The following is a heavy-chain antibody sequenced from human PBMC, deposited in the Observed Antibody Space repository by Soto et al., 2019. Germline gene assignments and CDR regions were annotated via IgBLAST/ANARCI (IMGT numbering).Heavy chain of an antibody. V-gene: IGHV3-23*01. CDR1: VFIFINFA. D-gene: IGHD3-22*01. Sequence: PGWSLRLSCASSVFIFINFAMSWVRQAPGKGLEWVSAINGVGGRTFYSDSVRGRFTISRDNSKNRLYLQMNSLRGEDTAVYYCARSGLALPYSASHWFDPWGHGTLVTVS. J-gene: IGHJ5*02. CDR2: INGVGGRT. CDR3: ARSGLALPYSASHWFDP.